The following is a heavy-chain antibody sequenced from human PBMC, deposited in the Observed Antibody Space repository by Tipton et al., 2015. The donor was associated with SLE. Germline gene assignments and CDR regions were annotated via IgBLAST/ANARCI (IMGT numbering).Heavy chain of an antibody. J-gene: IGHJ5*02. CDR1: GGSFSGYS. V-gene: IGHV4-34*01. CDR2: INHSGST. CDR3: ARDVMRSMWFGELSS. Sequence: TLSLTCAVYGGSFSGYSWSWIRQPPGKGLEWIGEINHSGSTNYNPSLKSRVTISVDTSKNQFSLKLSSVTAADTAVYYCARDVMRSMWFGELSSWGQGALVTVSS. D-gene: IGHD3-10*01.